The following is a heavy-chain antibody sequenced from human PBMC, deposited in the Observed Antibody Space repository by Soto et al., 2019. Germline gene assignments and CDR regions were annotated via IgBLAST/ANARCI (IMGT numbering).Heavy chain of an antibody. CDR3: APGGGVAPMTTVTTSRFRSRPSYYYGMDV. J-gene: IGHJ6*02. CDR2: IIPIFGTA. CDR1: GGTFSSYA. D-gene: IGHD4-17*01. V-gene: IGHV1-69*13. Sequence: SVKVSCKASGGTFSSYAISWVRQAPGQGLEWMGGIIPIFGTANYAQKFQGRVTITADESTSTAYMELSSLRSEDTAVYYCAPGGGVAPMTTVTTSRFRSRPSYYYGMDVWGQGTTVTGSS.